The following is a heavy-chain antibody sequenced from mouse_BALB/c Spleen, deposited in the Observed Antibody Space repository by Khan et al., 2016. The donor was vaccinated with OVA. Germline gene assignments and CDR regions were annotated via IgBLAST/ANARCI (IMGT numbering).Heavy chain of an antibody. CDR2: INPSNGYT. CDR3: VRDGAYHRTDGWFAY. Sequence: QVQLQQSGAELARPGASVKMSCKASGYTFTSYTIHWIKQRPGQGLEWIGYINPSNGYTNYNQKFKEQATLTKDKSSTTAYLQLSSLTSDDSAVYNCVRDGAYHRTDGWFAYWGQGTLVTVSA. CDR1: GYTFTSYT. D-gene: IGHD2-14*01. V-gene: IGHV1-4*01. J-gene: IGHJ3*01.